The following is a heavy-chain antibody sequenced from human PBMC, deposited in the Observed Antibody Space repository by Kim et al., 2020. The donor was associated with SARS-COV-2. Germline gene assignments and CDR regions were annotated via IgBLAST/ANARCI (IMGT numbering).Heavy chain of an antibody. CDR1: GISFNSYA. Sequence: PGGSLRLSCVASGISFNSYAMSWVRQAPGKGLEWVSAINGVGSNTFYANSVKGRFTISRDNSKNTLYLHMSGLRPEDTAVYFCAKDSSHYRFFDYWGQGTPVTVSS. D-gene: IGHD3-10*01. J-gene: IGHJ4*02. CDR2: INGVGSNT. CDR3: AKDSSHYRFFDY. V-gene: IGHV3-23*01.